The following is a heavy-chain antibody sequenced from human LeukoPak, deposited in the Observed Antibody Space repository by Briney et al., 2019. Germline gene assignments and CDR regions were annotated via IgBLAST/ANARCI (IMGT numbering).Heavy chain of an antibody. CDR1: GFTFSSYW. CDR3: AKKTHITIAPANYFDY. Sequence: GGSLRLSCAASGFTFSSYWMHWVRQAPGKGLVWVSRINSDGSSTSYADSVKGRFTISRDNAKNTLYLQMNSLRTEDTAVYFCAKKTHITIAPANYFDYWGQGTLVTVSS. J-gene: IGHJ4*02. D-gene: IGHD3-9*01. V-gene: IGHV3-74*01. CDR2: INSDGSST.